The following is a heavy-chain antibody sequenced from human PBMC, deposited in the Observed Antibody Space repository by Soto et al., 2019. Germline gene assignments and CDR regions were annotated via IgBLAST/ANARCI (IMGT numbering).Heavy chain of an antibody. CDR3: ARYQGYAFDI. V-gene: IGHV3-48*02. CDR1: GFTFSYYS. CDR2: IGYSSSPI. Sequence: GGSLRLSGAASGFTFSYYSMNWVRQAPGKGLEWISYIGYSSSPIYYAASGKGRFTVSGDNAKNSLFLKMNSLRDEDTAVYYCARYQGYAFDIWGQGTLVTVSS. J-gene: IGHJ3*02. D-gene: IGHD2-2*01.